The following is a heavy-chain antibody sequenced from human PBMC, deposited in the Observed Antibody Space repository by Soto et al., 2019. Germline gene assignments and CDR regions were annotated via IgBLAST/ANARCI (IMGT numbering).Heavy chain of an antibody. CDR1: GFTFSSYA. D-gene: IGHD4-17*01. Sequence: GGSLRLSCAASGFTFSSYAMSWVRQAPGKGLEWVSAISGSGGSTYYADSVKGRFTISRDNSKNTLYLQMNSLRAEDTAVYYCAKDRDYGDPDRLRTYYYYYYGMDVWGQGTTVTVSS. V-gene: IGHV3-23*01. CDR3: AKDRDYGDPDRLRTYYYYYYGMDV. CDR2: ISGSGGST. J-gene: IGHJ6*02.